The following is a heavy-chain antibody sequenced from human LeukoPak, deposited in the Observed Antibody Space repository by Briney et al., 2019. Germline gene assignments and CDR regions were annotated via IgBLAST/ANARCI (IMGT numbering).Heavy chain of an antibody. V-gene: IGHV4-61*01. CDR2: IYYSGST. J-gene: IGHJ6*03. CDR1: GGSISSGSYY. Sequence: PSETLSLTCTVSGGSISSGSYYWSWIRQPPGKGLEWIGYIYYSGSTNYNPSLKSRVTISVDTSKNQFSLKLSSVTAADTAVYYCARDRGYCSGGSCYHYYYMDVWGKGTTVTISS. D-gene: IGHD2-15*01. CDR3: ARDRGYCSGGSCYHYYYMDV.